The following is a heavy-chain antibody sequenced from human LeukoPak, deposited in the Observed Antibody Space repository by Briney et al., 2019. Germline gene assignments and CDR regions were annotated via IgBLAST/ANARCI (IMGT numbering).Heavy chain of an antibody. Sequence: GGSLRLSCAASGFTFSDYYMSWIRQAPGKGLEWISYISSSTYTNYADSVKGRFTISRDNAKNSMYLQMNSLRAEDTAVYYCARISGSYVFDYWGQGTLVTVSS. J-gene: IGHJ4*02. CDR3: ARISGSYVFDY. D-gene: IGHD1-26*01. CDR1: GFTFSDYY. CDR2: ISSSTYT. V-gene: IGHV3-11*03.